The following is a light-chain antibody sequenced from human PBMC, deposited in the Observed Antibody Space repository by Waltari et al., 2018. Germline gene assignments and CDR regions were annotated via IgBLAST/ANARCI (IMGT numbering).Light chain of an antibody. Sequence: QSALTQPASVSGTPGQSITISCTGTNSDVGNYNLVSWYQHHPGEARKPMICEVIKRPSGVSNRFSGSKSGNTASLTISGLQAEDEADYYCCSYAGSGTYVFGTGTKVTVL. J-gene: IGLJ1*01. CDR3: CSYAGSGTYV. CDR2: EVI. CDR1: NSDVGNYNL. V-gene: IGLV2-23*02.